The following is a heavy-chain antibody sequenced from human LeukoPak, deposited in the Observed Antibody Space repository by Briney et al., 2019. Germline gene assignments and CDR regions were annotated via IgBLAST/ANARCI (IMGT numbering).Heavy chain of an antibody. CDR1: VYTFTGYY. V-gene: IGHV1-2*02. CDR3: ARDLSGWTFDY. D-gene: IGHD6-19*01. J-gene: IGHJ4*02. Sequence: ASVKVSCKASVYTFTGYYMHWVRQAPGQGLEWMGWINPNSGGTNYAQKFQGRVTMTRDTSISTAYMELSRLRSDDTAEYYCARDLSGWTFDYWGQGTLVTVSP. CDR2: INPNSGGT.